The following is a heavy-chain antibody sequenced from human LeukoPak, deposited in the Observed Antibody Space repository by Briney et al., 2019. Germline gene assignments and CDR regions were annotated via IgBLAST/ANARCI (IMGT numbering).Heavy chain of an antibody. CDR1: GYSFTTHG. D-gene: IGHD2-21*02. CDR2: ISSYSTYT. V-gene: IGHV1-18*01. J-gene: IGHJ5*02. CDR3: ARGDKGWFDP. Sequence: EASVKVSCKASGYSFTTHGISWVRQAPGQGLEWMGWISSYSTYTTYAQKFQGRVTMTTDTSTSTGYLELRSLTSDDTAVYYCARGDKGWFDPWGQGTLVTVSS.